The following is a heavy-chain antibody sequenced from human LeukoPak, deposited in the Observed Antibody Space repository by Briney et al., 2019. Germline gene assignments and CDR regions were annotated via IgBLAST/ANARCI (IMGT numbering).Heavy chain of an antibody. V-gene: IGHV3-7*01. CDR1: GFTFSSNW. CDR3: ARDRGMDV. J-gene: IGHJ6*02. CDR2: IKPDGSAQ. Sequence: GGSLRLSCATSGFTFSSNWMSWVRHVPGRGLDWVANIKPDGSAQYYAASVKGRFTVSRDNAKNSLYLQTNSLRVDDTAVYYCARDRGMDVWGQGTTVTVSS.